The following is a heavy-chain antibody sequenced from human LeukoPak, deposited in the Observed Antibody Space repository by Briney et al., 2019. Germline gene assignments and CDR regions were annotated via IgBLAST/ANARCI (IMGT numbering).Heavy chain of an antibody. CDR1: GFTFSSYA. V-gene: IGHV3-23*01. CDR3: ARPRENYYERPSHH. CDR2: ITGDGGGT. J-gene: IGHJ1*01. Sequence: GGSLRLSCATSGFTFSSYAMGWVRQAPGKGMEWVSTITGDGGGTSYADSVMGRFSTSRDNSKNTLYLQMNSLRDDGTAVYYCARPRENYYERPSHHWGQATQDAVSS. D-gene: IGHD3-16*01.